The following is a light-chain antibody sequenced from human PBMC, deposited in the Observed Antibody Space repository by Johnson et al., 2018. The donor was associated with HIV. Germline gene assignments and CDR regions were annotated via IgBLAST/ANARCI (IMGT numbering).Light chain of an antibody. Sequence: HSVLTQPPSVSAAPGQKVIISCSGSSSNIGKNYVSWYQQVPGTAPKLLIYENNKRPSGIPDRFSGSKSGTSATLDITGLQSGDEADYYCGTWDSSLSAYVFGPGTKVTVL. CDR3: GTWDSSLSAYV. CDR2: ENN. V-gene: IGLV1-51*02. J-gene: IGLJ1*01. CDR1: SSNIGKNY.